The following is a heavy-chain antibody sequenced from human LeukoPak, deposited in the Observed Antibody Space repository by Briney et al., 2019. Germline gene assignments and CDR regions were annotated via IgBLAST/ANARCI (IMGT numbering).Heavy chain of an antibody. J-gene: IGHJ3*02. Sequence: ASVKVSCKASGYTFTSYGISWVRQAPGQGLEWMGWISAYNGNTNYAQKLQGRVTMTTDTSTSTAYMELRSLRSDDTAVYYCARDHMKVGATNAFDIWGQGTMVTVSS. CDR2: ISAYNGNT. CDR1: GYTFTSYG. D-gene: IGHD1-26*01. V-gene: IGHV1-18*01. CDR3: ARDHMKVGATNAFDI.